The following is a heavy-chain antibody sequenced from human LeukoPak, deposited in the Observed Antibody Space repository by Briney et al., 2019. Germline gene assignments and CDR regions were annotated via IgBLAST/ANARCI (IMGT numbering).Heavy chain of an antibody. J-gene: IGHJ4*02. CDR2: ISSGSSIR. V-gene: IGHV3-48*02. Sequence: GGSLRLSCVASGFSFSNYGMNWVCQAAGKGLEWISDISSGSSIRNYADSVRGRFTISRDNAENSLYLQMNSLRDEDTAVYYCARGGTYYDYWGQGTPVTVSS. D-gene: IGHD3-10*01. CDR3: ARGGTYYDY. CDR1: GFSFSNYG.